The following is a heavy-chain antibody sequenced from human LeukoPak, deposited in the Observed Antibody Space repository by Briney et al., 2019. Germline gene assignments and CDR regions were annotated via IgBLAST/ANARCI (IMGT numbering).Heavy chain of an antibody. V-gene: IGHV4-39*01. CDR2: IYYSGST. D-gene: IGHD3-16*01. Sequence: SETLSLTCTVSGGSISNNNYYWGWIRQPPGKGLEWIGSIYYSGSTYYNPSLKSRVTISVDTSKNQFSLKLSSVTAADTAVYYCARQRRLGELSLYMNYWGQGTLVTVSS. CDR3: ARQRRLGELSLYMNY. CDR1: GGSISNNNYY. J-gene: IGHJ4*02.